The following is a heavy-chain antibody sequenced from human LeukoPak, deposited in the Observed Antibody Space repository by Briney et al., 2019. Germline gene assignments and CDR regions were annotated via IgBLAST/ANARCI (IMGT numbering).Heavy chain of an antibody. CDR1: GGSISSYY. CDR2: IYYSGST. CDR3: ARYYYDSSGYYENWFDP. D-gene: IGHD3-22*01. Sequence: SETLSLTCTVSGGSISSYYWSWIRLPPGKGLEWIGYIYYSGSTNYNPSLKSRVTISVDTSKNQFSLKLSSVTAADTAVYYCARYYYDSSGYYENWFDPWGQGTLVTVSS. V-gene: IGHV4-59*01. J-gene: IGHJ5*02.